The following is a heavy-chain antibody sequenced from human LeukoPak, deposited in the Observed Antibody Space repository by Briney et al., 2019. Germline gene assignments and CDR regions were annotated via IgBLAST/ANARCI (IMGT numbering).Heavy chain of an antibody. CDR2: IYHSGST. CDR1: GYSISSGYY. V-gene: IGHV4-38-2*02. J-gene: IGHJ4*02. Sequence: NTSETLSLTCTVSGYSISSGYYWGWIRQPPGKGLEWIGSIYHSGSTYYNPSLKSRVTISVDTSKNQSPLKLSSVTAADTAVYYCARLTSGQAFDYWGQGTLVTVSS. D-gene: IGHD1-26*01. CDR3: ARLTSGQAFDY.